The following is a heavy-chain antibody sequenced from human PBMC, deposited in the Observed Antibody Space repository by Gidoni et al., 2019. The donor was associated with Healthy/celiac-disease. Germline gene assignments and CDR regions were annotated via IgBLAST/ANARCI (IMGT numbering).Heavy chain of an antibody. CDR3: ARWGLAYCGGDCYPRRGYFDY. D-gene: IGHD2-21*02. Sequence: QVQLVTSGGGVVEPGRSRRLACEASGFPFSNTGMHWVRQAPGKGLEWVAVIWYDGSNKYYADSVKVRFTISRYNSKNTLYLQMHSLRAEDTAVYYCARWGLAYCGGDCYPRRGYFDYWGQGTLVTVSS. V-gene: IGHV3-33*01. CDR1: GFPFSNTG. CDR2: IWYDGSNK. J-gene: IGHJ4*02.